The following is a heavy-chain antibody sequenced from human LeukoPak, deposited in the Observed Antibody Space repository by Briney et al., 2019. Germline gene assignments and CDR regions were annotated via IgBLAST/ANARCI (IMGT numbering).Heavy chain of an antibody. V-gene: IGHV3-11*06. J-gene: IGHJ5*02. D-gene: IGHD3-10*01. CDR1: GFTFSDYY. CDR3: ARDRGLGYFDP. CDR2: ISGSSST. Sequence: GGSLRLSCATSGFTFSDYYMSWIRQAPGKGLEWVSYISGSSSTNYADSVKGRFTISRDNADNSVYLQMDSLRAEDTAVYYCARDRGLGYFDPWGQGTLVTVSS.